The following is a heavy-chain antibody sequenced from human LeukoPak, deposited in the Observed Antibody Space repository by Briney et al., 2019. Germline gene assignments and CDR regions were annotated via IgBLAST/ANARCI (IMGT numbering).Heavy chain of an antibody. V-gene: IGHV3-11*01. D-gene: IGHD3-16*02. J-gene: IGHJ4*02. CDR3: ARLLREVSYYFNY. Sequence: GGSLRLSCAASGFTFSDYYMSWIRQAPGKGLEWVSYISSSGSTKYYADSVKCRFTISSDNAKNSLYLQMSSLRAEDTAVYYCARLLREVSYYFNYWGQGTLVTVSS. CDR1: GFTFSDYY. CDR2: ISSSGSTK.